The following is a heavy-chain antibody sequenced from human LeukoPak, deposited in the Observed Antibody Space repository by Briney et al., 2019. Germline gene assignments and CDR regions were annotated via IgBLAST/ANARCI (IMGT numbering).Heavy chain of an antibody. CDR2: IIPMLGIA. CDR1: GGTLRSHA. J-gene: IGHJ3*02. CDR3: ATTYCSSTSCYGIVPAFDI. V-gene: IGHV1-69*10. Sequence: SVKVSCEASGGTLRSHAISWVRQAPGQGLEWMGGIIPMLGIANNAQKFQGRVTITTDESTTTAYMELSSLRSEDTALYYCATTYCSSTSCYGIVPAFDIWGQGTMVTVSS. D-gene: IGHD2-2*01.